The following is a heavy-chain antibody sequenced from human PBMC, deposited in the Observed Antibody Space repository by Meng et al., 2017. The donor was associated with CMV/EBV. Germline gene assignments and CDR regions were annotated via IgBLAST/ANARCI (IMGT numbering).Heavy chain of an antibody. CDR3: ARDWVVPAALDY. J-gene: IGHJ4*02. Sequence: ASVKVSCKASGYTFTGYYMHWVRQAPGQGLEWMGWINPNSGGTNYAQKFQGRVTMTRDTSISTAYMEPSRLRSDDTAVYYCARDWVVPAALDYWGQGTLVTVSS. D-gene: IGHD2-2*01. CDR2: INPNSGGT. CDR1: GYTFTGYY. V-gene: IGHV1-2*02.